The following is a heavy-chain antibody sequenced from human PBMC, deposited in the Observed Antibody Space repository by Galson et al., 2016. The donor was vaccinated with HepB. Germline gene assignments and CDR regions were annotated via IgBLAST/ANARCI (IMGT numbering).Heavy chain of an antibody. V-gene: IGHV3-21*04. Sequence: SLRLSCAASGFSFSSYSMNWVRQAPGKGLEWVSSISTTTRYTYYADSVKGRFTISRDNSKNTLFLHMNSLRAEDTAIYYCAKVYCSGANCPAGSYYFDYWGQGTLVTVSS. CDR1: GFSFSSYS. CDR2: ISTTTRYT. D-gene: IGHD2-15*01. J-gene: IGHJ4*02. CDR3: AKVYCSGANCPAGSYYFDY.